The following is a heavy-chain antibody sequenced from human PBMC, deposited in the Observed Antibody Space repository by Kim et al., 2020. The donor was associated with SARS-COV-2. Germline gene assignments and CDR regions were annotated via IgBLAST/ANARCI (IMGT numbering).Heavy chain of an antibody. CDR3: AKTINGFNDYGGNGAFDI. CDR2: ISGSGGST. Sequence: GGSLRLSCAASGFTFSSYAMSWVHQAPGKGLEWVSAISGSGGSTYYADSVKGRFTISRDNSKNTLYLQMNSLRAEDTAVYYCAKTINGFNDYGGNGAFDIWGQGTLVTVSS. D-gene: IGHD4-17*01. CDR1: GFTFSSYA. V-gene: IGHV3-23*01. J-gene: IGHJ3*02.